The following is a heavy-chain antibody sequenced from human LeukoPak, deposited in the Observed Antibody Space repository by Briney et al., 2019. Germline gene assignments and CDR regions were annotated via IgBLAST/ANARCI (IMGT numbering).Heavy chain of an antibody. CDR1: GFTFSPYS. J-gene: IGHJ4*02. CDR3: ARDFLGRTMVTGFFDY. D-gene: IGHD5-18*01. Sequence: GGSLRLSCAASGFTFSPYSMNWVRQAPGKGLEWVSSISSISNHVYYADSLKGRFTISRGNAKNSLYLQMNSLRAEDTAVYYCARDFLGRTMVTGFFDYWGQGTLVTVSS. CDR2: ISSISNHV. V-gene: IGHV3-21*01.